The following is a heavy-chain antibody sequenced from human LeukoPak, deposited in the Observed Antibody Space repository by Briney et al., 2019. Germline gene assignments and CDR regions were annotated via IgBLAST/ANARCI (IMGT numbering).Heavy chain of an antibody. V-gene: IGHV3-48*04. CDR1: GFTFSNHN. D-gene: IGHD4-23*01. J-gene: IGHJ4*02. CDR3: ARDSGWELPRSPFDY. CDR2: VSRSSSTI. Sequence: GGSLRLSCVAYGFTFSNHNMNWVRQAPGQGLEWISYVSRSSSTIYYADSVKGRFTISRDNARNSLYLQMNRLRADDTAVYYCARDSGWELPRSPFDYWGQGNLVTVSS.